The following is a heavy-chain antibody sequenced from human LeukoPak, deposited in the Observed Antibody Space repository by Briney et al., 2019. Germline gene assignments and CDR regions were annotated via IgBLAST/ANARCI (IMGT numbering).Heavy chain of an antibody. V-gene: IGHV4-59*12. CDR1: GGSISSYY. Sequence: SETLSLTCTVSGGSISSYYWSWIRQPPGKGLEWIGYIYYSGSTNYNPSLKSRVTISVDTSKNQFSLKLSSVTAADTAVYYCARTRYYYGSGSSLASWGQGTLVTVSS. J-gene: IGHJ5*02. D-gene: IGHD3-10*01. CDR2: IYYSGST. CDR3: ARTRYYYGSGSSLAS.